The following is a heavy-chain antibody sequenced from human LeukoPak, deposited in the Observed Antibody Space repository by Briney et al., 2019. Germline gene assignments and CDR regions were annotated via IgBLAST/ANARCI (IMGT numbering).Heavy chain of an antibody. D-gene: IGHD7-27*01. Sequence: GGSLRLSWAASGFTCSSYWMSGVRQAPGKGLEWVANIKQDGSEKYYVDSVKGRFTISRDNAKNSPYLQMNSLRAEDTAVYYCARDRSWGDAFDIWGQGTMVTVSS. CDR3: ARDRSWGDAFDI. J-gene: IGHJ3*02. CDR1: GFTCSSYW. CDR2: IKQDGSEK. V-gene: IGHV3-7*01.